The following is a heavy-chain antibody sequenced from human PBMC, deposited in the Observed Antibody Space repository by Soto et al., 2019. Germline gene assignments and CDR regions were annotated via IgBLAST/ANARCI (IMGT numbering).Heavy chain of an antibody. D-gene: IGHD6-6*01. CDR2: IYDSGST. V-gene: IGHV4-30-2*01. CDR1: GDSISRGGYS. Sequence: QLQLQESGSGLVRPSQTLSLTCAVSGDSISRGGYSWTWIRQPPGKALEWIGNIYDSGSTSYNPSLKSRGTISVDTSKNQFSLRLTSVTAADTAVYFCARGSSSYYDYGMDVWGQGTTVTVSS. J-gene: IGHJ6*02. CDR3: ARGSSSYYDYGMDV.